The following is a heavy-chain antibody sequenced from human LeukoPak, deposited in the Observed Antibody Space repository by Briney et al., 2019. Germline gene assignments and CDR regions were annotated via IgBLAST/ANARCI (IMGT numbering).Heavy chain of an antibody. CDR1: GFSFRGYY. CDR3: ARDRGYSSSWYFDY. CDR2: ISGSGSTI. D-gene: IGHD6-13*01. V-gene: IGHV3-11*01. Sequence: GGSLRLSCATSGFSFRGYYMTWIRQAPGKGLEWVSYISGSGSTIYYADSVKGRFTISRDNADSSLFLQMNSLRAEDTALYHCARDRGYSSSWYFDYWGQGTLVTVSS. J-gene: IGHJ4*02.